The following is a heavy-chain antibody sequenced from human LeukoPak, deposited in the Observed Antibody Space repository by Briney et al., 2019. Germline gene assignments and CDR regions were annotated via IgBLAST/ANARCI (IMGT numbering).Heavy chain of an antibody. CDR1: GGSFSGYY. CDR2: INNSGST. J-gene: IGHJ4*02. D-gene: IGHD1-26*01. V-gene: IGHV4-34*01. CDR3: ARGRGGSYFRLFDY. Sequence: SETLSLTCAVYGGSFSGYYWSWIRQPPGKGLEWIGEINNSGSTNYNPSLKSRVTISVDTSKNQFSLKLSSVTAADTAVYYCARGRGGSYFRLFDYWGQGTLVTVSS.